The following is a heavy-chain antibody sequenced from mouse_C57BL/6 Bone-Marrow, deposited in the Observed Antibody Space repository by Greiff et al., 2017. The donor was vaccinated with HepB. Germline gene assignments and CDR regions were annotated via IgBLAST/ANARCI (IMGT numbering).Heavy chain of an antibody. Sequence: QVQLQQSGAELVKPGASVKISCKASGYAFSSYWMNWVKQRPGKGLEWIGQIYPGDGDTNYNGKFKGKATLTADKSSSTAYMQLSSLTSEDSAVYYCTRDEGLRSGYFDVWGTGTTVTVSS. D-gene: IGHD1-1*01. CDR3: TRDEGLRSGYFDV. V-gene: IGHV1-80*01. CDR2: IYPGDGDT. CDR1: GYAFSSYW. J-gene: IGHJ1*03.